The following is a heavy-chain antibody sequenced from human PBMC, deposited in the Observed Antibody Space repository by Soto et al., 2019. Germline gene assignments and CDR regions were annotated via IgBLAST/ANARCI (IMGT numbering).Heavy chain of an antibody. CDR1: GGTFSSSA. D-gene: IGHD6-13*01. CDR2: IIPIFGTA. Sequence: QVQLVQSGAEVKKPGSSVKVSCKASGGTFSSSAISWVRQAPGQGLAWMGGIIPIFGTANYAQKFQGRVTITADESTSTAYMELSSLRSEDTAVYYCAYQLEGNWFDPWGQGTLVTVSS. V-gene: IGHV1-69*01. J-gene: IGHJ5*02. CDR3: AYQLEGNWFDP.